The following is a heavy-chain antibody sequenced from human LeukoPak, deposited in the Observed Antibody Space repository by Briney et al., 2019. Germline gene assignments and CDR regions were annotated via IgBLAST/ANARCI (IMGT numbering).Heavy chain of an antibody. CDR2: ISSSGSTI. Sequence: GGSLRLSCVVSGFTFSDYYMSWIRQAPGKGLEWVSYISSSGSTIYYADSVKGRFTISRDNAKNSLYLQMNSLRAEDTAVYYCARPYYDSSGYYDDYYYYYYMDVWGKGTTVTVSS. CDR3: ARPYYDSSGYYDDYYYYYYMDV. J-gene: IGHJ6*03. CDR1: GFTFSDYY. V-gene: IGHV3-11*01. D-gene: IGHD3-22*01.